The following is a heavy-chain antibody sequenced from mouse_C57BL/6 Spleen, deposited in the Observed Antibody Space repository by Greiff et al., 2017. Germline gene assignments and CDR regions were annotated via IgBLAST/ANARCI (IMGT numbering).Heavy chain of an antibody. V-gene: IGHV2-9*01. J-gene: IGHJ1*03. Sequence: VQGVESGPGLVAPSQSLSITCTVSGFSLTSYGVDWVRQPPGKGLEWLGVIWGGGSTNYNSALMSRLSISKDNSKSQVFLKMNSLQTDDTAMYYCAKRKGIYYDYDGYFDVWGTGTTVTVSS. D-gene: IGHD2-4*01. CDR3: AKRKGIYYDYDGYFDV. CDR1: GFSLTSYG. CDR2: IWGGGST.